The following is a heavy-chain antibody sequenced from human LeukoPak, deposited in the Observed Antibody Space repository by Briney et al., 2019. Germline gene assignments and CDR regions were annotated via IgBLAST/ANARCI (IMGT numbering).Heavy chain of an antibody. CDR2: IRSKAYGGTT. J-gene: IGHJ5*02. D-gene: IGHD6-13*01. CDR1: GFTFGDYA. CDR3: TRDPGMKGWFDP. Sequence: GGSLRLSCAASGFTFGDYAMSWVRQAPGKGLEWVGFIRSKAYGGTTEYAASVKGRFTISRDDSKSIAYLQMNSLKTGDTAVYYCTRDPGMKGWFDPWGQGTLATVSS. V-gene: IGHV3-49*04.